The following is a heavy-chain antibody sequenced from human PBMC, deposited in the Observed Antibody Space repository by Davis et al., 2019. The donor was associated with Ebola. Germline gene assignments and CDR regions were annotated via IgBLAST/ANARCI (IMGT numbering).Heavy chain of an antibody. Sequence: MPSETLSLTCAVYGGSFSGYYWSWIRQPPGKGLEWFGEINHSGSTNYNPSLKSRVTLSVDTSKNQFSLQLNSVTDADTAVYYCARGDWGGKQLVYWGQGTLVTVSS. CDR3: ARGDWGGKQLVY. V-gene: IGHV4-34*01. CDR2: INHSGST. J-gene: IGHJ4*02. D-gene: IGHD6-13*01. CDR1: GGSFSGYY.